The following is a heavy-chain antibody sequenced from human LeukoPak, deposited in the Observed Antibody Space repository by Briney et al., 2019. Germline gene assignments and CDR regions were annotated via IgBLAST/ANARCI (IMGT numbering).Heavy chain of an antibody. CDR2: ISYDGSNK. V-gene: IGHV3-30*18. D-gene: IGHD6-19*01. J-gene: IGHJ4*02. CDR1: GFTFSSYG. Sequence: GGSLRLSCAASGFTFSSYGMHWVRQAPGKGLEWVAVISYDGSNKYYADSVKGRFTISRDNSKNTLYLQMNSLRAEDTAVYYCAKVRSPSGWYSFDYWGQGTLVTVSS. CDR3: AKVRSPSGWYSFDY.